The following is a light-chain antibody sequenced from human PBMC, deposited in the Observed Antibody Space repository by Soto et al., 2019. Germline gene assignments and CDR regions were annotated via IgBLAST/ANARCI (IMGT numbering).Light chain of an antibody. Sequence: EILMTQSPATLSVSPGERATLSCRASQSLNRNLAWYQQKPGQAPRLIIYGASTRASGIPARFSGSGSGTEFTLTISSPQSEDFALYYCQHYNDLPPAFTFGPGTKVDL. CDR1: QSLNRN. CDR2: GAS. CDR3: QHYNDLPPAFT. V-gene: IGKV3D-15*01. J-gene: IGKJ3*01.